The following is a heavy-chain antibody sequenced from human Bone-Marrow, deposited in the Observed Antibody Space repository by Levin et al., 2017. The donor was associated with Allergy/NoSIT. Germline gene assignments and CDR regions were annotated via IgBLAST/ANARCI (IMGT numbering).Heavy chain of an antibody. V-gene: IGHV3-23*01. J-gene: IGHJ4*02. CDR2: LSGDGGHT. Sequence: GGSLRLSCAGSGFKFNDYPMTWFRQAPGKGLEWVSALSGDGGHTNYAESVKGRSSISRDNSRNTLHLQMNRLRAEDTAVYYREKGKGFCSIGDCRRDPFDSWGLGTLVAVSS. CDR1: GFKFNDYP. D-gene: IGHD2-21*02. CDR3: EKGKGFCSIGDCRRDPFDS.